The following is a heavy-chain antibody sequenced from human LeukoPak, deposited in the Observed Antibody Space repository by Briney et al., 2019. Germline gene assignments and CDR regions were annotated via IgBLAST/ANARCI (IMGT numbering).Heavy chain of an antibody. Sequence: ASVKVSCKASAYTFTGYYLHWVRQAPGQGLQWMGWIDPNNGDTEYAQKFQGRVTMTRDRSISTAYMELGRLTSDDTAMYYCARRSRNGLDAFDIWGQGTMVTVSS. CDR1: AYTFTGYY. CDR3: ARRSRNGLDAFDI. CDR2: IDPNNGDT. D-gene: IGHD2-8*01. J-gene: IGHJ3*02. V-gene: IGHV1-2*02.